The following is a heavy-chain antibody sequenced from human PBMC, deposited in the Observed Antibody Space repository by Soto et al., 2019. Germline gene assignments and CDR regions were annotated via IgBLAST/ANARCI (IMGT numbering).Heavy chain of an antibody. D-gene: IGHD3-10*01. CDR2: IYYSGST. Sequence: QVQLQESGPGLVKPSQTLSLTCTVSGGSISSGGYYWSWIRQHPGKGLEWIGYIYYSGSTYYNPSLKSRVTLSVDTSKNQFSLKLSSVTAADTAVYYCARGEYYGSGSLLTGYWGQGTLVTVSS. V-gene: IGHV4-31*03. CDR3: ARGEYYGSGSLLTGY. J-gene: IGHJ4*02. CDR1: GGSISSGGYY.